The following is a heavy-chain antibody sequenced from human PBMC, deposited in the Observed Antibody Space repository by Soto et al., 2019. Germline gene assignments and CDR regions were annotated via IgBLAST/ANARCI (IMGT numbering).Heavy chain of an antibody. CDR2: IYYSGST. CDR1: GGSISSSSYY. V-gene: IGHV4-39*01. D-gene: IGHD1-26*01. CDR3: ARSIVGAARAPRKYYFDY. J-gene: IGHJ4*02. Sequence: SETLSLTCTVSGGSISSSSYYWGWIRQPPGKGLEWIGSIYYSGSTYYNPSLKSRVIISVDTSKNQFSLKLSSVTAADTAVYYCARSIVGAARAPRKYYFDYWGQGTLVTVSS.